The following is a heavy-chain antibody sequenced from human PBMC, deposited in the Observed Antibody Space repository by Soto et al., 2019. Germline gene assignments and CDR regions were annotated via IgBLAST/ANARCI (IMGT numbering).Heavy chain of an antibody. CDR3: ARVWGGGGVAGTCFDY. Sequence: QVQLVESGGGVVQPGRSLRLSCAASGFTFSSYGMHWVRQAPGKGLEWVAVIWYDGSNKYYADSVKGRFTISRDNSKNTLYLQMNSLRAEDTAVYYCARVWGGGGVAGTCFDYWGQGTLVTVSS. J-gene: IGHJ4*02. CDR2: IWYDGSNK. D-gene: IGHD6-19*01. CDR1: GFTFSSYG. V-gene: IGHV3-33*01.